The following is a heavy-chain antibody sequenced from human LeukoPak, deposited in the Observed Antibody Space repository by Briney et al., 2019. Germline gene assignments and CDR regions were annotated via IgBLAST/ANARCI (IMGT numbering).Heavy chain of an antibody. V-gene: IGHV4-39*07. Sequence: SETLSLTCTVSGGSISSSSYYWGWIRQPPGKGLEWIGSIYYSGSTYYNPSLKSRVTISVDTSKNQFSLKLTSVTAADTAVYYCARELHSGSYYFDYWGQGILVTVSS. J-gene: IGHJ4*02. CDR3: ARELHSGSYYFDY. CDR2: IYYSGST. D-gene: IGHD1-26*01. CDR1: GGSISSSSYY.